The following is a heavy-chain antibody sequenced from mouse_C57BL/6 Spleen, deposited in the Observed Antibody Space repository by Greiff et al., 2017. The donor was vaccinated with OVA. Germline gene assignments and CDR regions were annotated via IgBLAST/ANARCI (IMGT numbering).Heavy chain of an antibody. CDR1: GYTFTDYN. V-gene: IGHV1-18*01. CDR2: INPNNGGT. J-gene: IGHJ4*01. CDR3: ARRRAYDGYYGFYYAMDY. Sequence: EVKLMESGPELVKPGASVKIPCKASGYTFTDYNMDWVKQSHGKSLEWIGDINPNNGGTIYNQKFKGKATLTVDKSSSTAYMELRSLTSEDTAVYYCARRRAYDGYYGFYYAMDYWGQGTSVTVSS. D-gene: IGHD2-3*01.